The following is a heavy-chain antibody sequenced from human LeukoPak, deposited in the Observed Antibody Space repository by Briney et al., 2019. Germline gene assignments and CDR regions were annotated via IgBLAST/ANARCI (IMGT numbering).Heavy chain of an antibody. CDR3: ARDYSSGWYYFDY. CDR1: GFTFRTYW. Sequence: GGSLRLSCAASGFTFRTYWMHWVRQAPGKGLVWVSRINTDGRSTSYADSVKGRFTVSRDNSKNTLYLQMNSLRAEDTAVYYCARDYSSGWYYFDYWGQGTLVTVSS. V-gene: IGHV3-74*01. J-gene: IGHJ4*02. CDR2: INTDGRST. D-gene: IGHD6-19*01.